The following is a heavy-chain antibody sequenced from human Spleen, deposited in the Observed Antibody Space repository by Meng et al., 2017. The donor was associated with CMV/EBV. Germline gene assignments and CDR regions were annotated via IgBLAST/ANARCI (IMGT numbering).Heavy chain of an antibody. CDR3: ARVAIVVVPAAPDYYGMDV. Sequence: TFSSYDMHWVRQATGKGLEWVSAIGTAGDTYYPGSVKGRFTISRENAKNSLYLQMNSLRAEDTAVYYCARVAIVVVPAAPDYYGMDVWGQGTTVTVSS. V-gene: IGHV3-13*01. D-gene: IGHD2-2*01. CDR2: IGTAGDT. CDR1: TFSSYD. J-gene: IGHJ6*02.